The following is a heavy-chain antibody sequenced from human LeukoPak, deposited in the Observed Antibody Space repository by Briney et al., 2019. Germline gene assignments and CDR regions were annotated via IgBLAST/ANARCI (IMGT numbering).Heavy chain of an antibody. CDR1: GGSISSSSSY. CDR2: IYTSGST. Sequence: PSETLSLTCSVSGGSISSSSSYWSWIRQPAGKGLEWIGRIYTSGSTNYNPSLKSRVTISVDTSKNQFSLKLSSVTAADTAVYYCARGGRSSSYFYWGQGTLVTVSS. CDR3: ARGGRSSSYFY. J-gene: IGHJ4*02. D-gene: IGHD6-13*01. V-gene: IGHV4-61*02.